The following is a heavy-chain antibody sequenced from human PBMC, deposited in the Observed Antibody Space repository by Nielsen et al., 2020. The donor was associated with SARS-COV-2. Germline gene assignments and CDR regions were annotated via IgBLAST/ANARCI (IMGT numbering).Heavy chain of an antibody. J-gene: IGHJ4*02. Sequence: GGSLRLSCAASGFTFSSYGMHWVRQAPGKGLEWVAVISYDGSNKYYADSVKGRFTISRDNSKNTLYLQMNSLRAEDTAVYYCAKDGYKFGELAAQPLAGWGQGTLVTVSS. V-gene: IGHV3-30*18. D-gene: IGHD3-16*01. CDR1: GFTFSSYG. CDR2: ISYDGSNK. CDR3: AKDGYKFGELAAQPLAG.